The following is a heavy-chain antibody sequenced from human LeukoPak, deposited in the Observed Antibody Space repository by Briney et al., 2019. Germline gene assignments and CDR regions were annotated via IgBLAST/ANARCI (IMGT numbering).Heavy chain of an antibody. J-gene: IGHJ4*02. D-gene: IGHD5-18*01. V-gene: IGHV1-8*01. CDR1: GYTFTNYE. CDR3: ATDPVGLVEASDTALHPERLPGHY. Sequence: ASVKVSCKASGYTFTNYEINWVRQGTGQGLEWLGWMNPSSGNTGYAQKFQGRVTMTRDTSISTAYMELSSLRSEDTAVYYCATDPVGLVEASDTALHPERLPGHYWGQGTLVTVSS. CDR2: MNPSSGNT.